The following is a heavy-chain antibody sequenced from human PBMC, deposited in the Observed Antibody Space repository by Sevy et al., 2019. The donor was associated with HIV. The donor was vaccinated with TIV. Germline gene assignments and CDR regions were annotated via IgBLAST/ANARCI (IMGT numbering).Heavy chain of an antibody. D-gene: IGHD2-8*01. Sequence: GGSLRLSCAASGFSFSNAWMTWVRQAPGKGLGWIGRIKRKRDSGTTDYAAPVIGRFTISRDDSKNTLFLQMNSLKSEDTAVYYCTTTVYWGQGTLVTVSS. CDR1: GFSFSNAW. CDR3: TTTVY. J-gene: IGHJ4*02. V-gene: IGHV3-15*05. CDR2: IKRKRDSGTT.